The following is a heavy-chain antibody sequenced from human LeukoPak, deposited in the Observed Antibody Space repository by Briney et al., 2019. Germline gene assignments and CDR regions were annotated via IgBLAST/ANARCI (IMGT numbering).Heavy chain of an antibody. CDR1: GYTFTSYG. J-gene: IGHJ4*02. D-gene: IGHD3-10*01. Sequence: SVKVSCKASGYTFTSYGISWVRQAPGQGLEWMGRIIPILGIANYAQKFQGRVTITADKSTSTAYMELSSLRSEDTAVYYCASLNYYGSGSYYNEIDYWGQGTLVTVSS. CDR3: ASLNYYGSGSYYNEIDY. CDR2: IIPILGIA. V-gene: IGHV1-69*04.